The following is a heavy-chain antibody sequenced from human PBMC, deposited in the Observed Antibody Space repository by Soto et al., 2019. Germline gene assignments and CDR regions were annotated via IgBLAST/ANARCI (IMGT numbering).Heavy chain of an antibody. CDR3: ARHRIVVVTDYYYYYGMDV. V-gene: IGHV4-34*01. Sequence: PSETLSLTCAVYGGSFSCYYWSWIRQPPGKGLEWIGEINHSGSTNYNPSLKSRVTISVDTSKNQFSLKLSSVTAADTAVYYCARHRIVVVTDYYYYYGMDVWGQGTTVTVSS. D-gene: IGHD2-21*02. CDR2: INHSGST. J-gene: IGHJ6*02. CDR1: GGSFSCYY.